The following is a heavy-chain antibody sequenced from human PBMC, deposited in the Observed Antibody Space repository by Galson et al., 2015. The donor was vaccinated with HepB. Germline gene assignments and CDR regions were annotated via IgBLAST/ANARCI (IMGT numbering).Heavy chain of an antibody. J-gene: IGHJ3*02. D-gene: IGHD3-22*01. CDR3: ARPEEWYDSSVAFDI. CDR1: GFTFSSYA. CDR2: ISYDGSNK. Sequence: SLRLSCAASGFTFSSYAMHWVRQAPGKGLEWVAVISYDGSNKYYADSVKGRFTISRDNSKNTLYLQMNSLRAEDTAVYYCARPEEWYDSSVAFDIWGQGTMVTVSS. V-gene: IGHV3-30-3*01.